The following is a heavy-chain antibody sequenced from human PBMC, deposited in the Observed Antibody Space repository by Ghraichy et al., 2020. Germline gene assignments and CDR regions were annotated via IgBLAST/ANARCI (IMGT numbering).Heavy chain of an antibody. D-gene: IGHD6-19*01. CDR1: GFIFSGYW. CDR2: IKKDGSEK. CDR3: ARDLGSGWYFDY. Sequence: GGSLRLSCAASGFIFSGYWMSWVRQAPGKGPEWVANIKKDGSEKYYVDSVKGRFTISRDNAKNSLYLQMNGLRAEDTAVYYCARDLGSGWYFDYWGQGTLVTVSS. V-gene: IGHV3-7*01. J-gene: IGHJ4*02.